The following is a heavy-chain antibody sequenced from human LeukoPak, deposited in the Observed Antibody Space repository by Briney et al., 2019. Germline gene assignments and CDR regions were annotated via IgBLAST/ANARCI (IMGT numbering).Heavy chain of an antibody. Sequence: SETLSLTCTVSGGSISSSSYYWGWIRQSPGKGLEWIGSIYYSGSTNYNPSLKSRVTISVETSKNQFSLKLKSVTAADTAVYYCARGGYYGSGNDFRFDPWGQGTLVTVSS. D-gene: IGHD3-10*01. J-gene: IGHJ5*02. CDR3: ARGGYYGSGNDFRFDP. V-gene: IGHV4-39*07. CDR2: IYYSGST. CDR1: GGSISSSSYY.